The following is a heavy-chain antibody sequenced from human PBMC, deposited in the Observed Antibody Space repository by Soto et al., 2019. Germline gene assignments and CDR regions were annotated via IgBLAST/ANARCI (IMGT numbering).Heavy chain of an antibody. CDR1: GDSVSSNTAS. Sequence: SQTLSLTCAISGDSVSSNTASWNWIRSSPSRGLEWLGRTYYRSNWRHDYAVSVKSRITVNPDTSKNRFSLQLNSVTPDDTAVYYGARGVAGSGFDLWGQGPLVTVSS. CDR3: ARGVAGSGFDL. D-gene: IGHD6-19*01. V-gene: IGHV6-1*01. CDR2: TYYRSNWRH. J-gene: IGHJ4*02.